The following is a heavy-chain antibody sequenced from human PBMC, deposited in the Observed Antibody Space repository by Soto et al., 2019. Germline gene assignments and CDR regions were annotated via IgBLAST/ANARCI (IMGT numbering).Heavy chain of an antibody. CDR3: ARDPGVHGLDH. CDR2: ISYRGST. D-gene: IGHD3-10*01. V-gene: IGHV4-59*01. CDR1: GTSIIAYY. Sequence: QVQLHESGPGLIKPSETLSLTCNVSGTSIIAYYWTWIRQPPGKALEWIGYISYRGSTKYNPSLKNRVAISLDTSRNQFSLNLTPVTASDTAIYFCARDPGVHGLDHWGQGTLVTVS. J-gene: IGHJ4*02.